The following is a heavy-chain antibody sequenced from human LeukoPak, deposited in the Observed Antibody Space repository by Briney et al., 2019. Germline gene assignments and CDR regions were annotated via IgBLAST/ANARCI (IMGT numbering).Heavy chain of an antibody. CDR2: ISSSGSTI. CDR3: ARGSSTHGEYYFDY. Sequence: PGGALRLSCVASGFTLSDYYRSWIRPAPGKGLEGVSDISSSGSTISYADPGKGRFAISGANAKNSLYLQMNSLRAEDTAVYYCARGSSTHGEYYFDYWGQGTLVTVSS. J-gene: IGHJ4*02. D-gene: IGHD2-2*01. CDR1: GFTLSDYY. V-gene: IGHV3-11*04.